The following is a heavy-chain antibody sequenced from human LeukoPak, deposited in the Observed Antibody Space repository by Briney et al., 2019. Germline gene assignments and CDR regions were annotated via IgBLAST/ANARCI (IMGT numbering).Heavy chain of an antibody. CDR3: ASRGPITDHHYYYYYMDV. CDR1: GGTFSSYA. V-gene: IGHV1-69*01. Sequence: ASVKVSCKASGGTFSSYAISWVRQAPGQGLEWMGGIIPIFGTANYAQKFQGRVTITADESTSTAYMELSSLRSEDTAVYYCASRGPITDHHYYYYYMDVWGKGTTVTVSS. J-gene: IGHJ6*03. CDR2: IIPIFGTA. D-gene: IGHD1-14*01.